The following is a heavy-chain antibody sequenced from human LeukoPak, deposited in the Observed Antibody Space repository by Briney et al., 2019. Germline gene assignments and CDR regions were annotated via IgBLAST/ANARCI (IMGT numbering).Heavy chain of an antibody. CDR2: IPQDGKET. D-gene: IGHD3-22*01. J-gene: IGHJ6*03. CDR3: ARQGSSLRYYDTYMDV. Sequence: PGGSLRLSCAASGFTFSNHPFHWVRQAPGTGLEWVAVIPQDGKETYYADSVTGRFTISRDSSTNTLFLQMRSLRPEDTAVYYCARQGSSLRYYDTYMDVWGNGTTVTVSS. CDR1: GFTFSNHP. V-gene: IGHV3-30*15.